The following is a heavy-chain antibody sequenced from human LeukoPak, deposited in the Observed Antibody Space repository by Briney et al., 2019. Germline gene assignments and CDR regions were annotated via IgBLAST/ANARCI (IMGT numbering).Heavy chain of an antibody. D-gene: IGHD4-17*01. CDR2: IYTNGNT. CDR3: TYGDYPLTY. CDR1: GLTVTNNY. V-gene: IGHV3-66*01. Sequence: PGGSLRLSCEASGLTVTNNYWNWVRQPPGKGPEWISLIYTNGNTQYADSVKGRFTFSRDISKNTLYLQTNSLRVEDTAVYFCTYGDYPLTYWGQGTLVSLSS. J-gene: IGHJ4*02.